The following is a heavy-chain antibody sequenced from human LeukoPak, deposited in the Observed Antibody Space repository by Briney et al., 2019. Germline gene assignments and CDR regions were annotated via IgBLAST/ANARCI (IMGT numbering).Heavy chain of an antibody. V-gene: IGHV3-74*01. CDR3: ARSANYFDTSGQDY. D-gene: IGHD3-22*01. Sequence: GGSLRLSCVASGFTFGSYSMNWVRQAPGEGLEWVSRTNRDDSDTSYADSVKGRFTISRDKAKSTLYLQMNSLRVEDTAVYYCARSANYFDTSGQDYWGQGTLVTVSS. CDR1: GFTFGSYS. CDR2: TNRDDSDT. J-gene: IGHJ4*02.